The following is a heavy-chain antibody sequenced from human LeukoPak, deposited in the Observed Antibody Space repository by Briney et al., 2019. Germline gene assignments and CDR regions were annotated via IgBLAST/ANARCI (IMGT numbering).Heavy chain of an antibody. D-gene: IGHD6-13*01. CDR1: GFSLSDSY. CDR3: AGSSSSWPRFDY. Sequence: GGSLRLSCAASGFSLSDSYMSWIRQAPGQGLEWLSYIKSSDTSTFYADSVKGRFTISRDNAKNSLYLQMNSLRAEDTAVYYCAGSSSSWPRFDYWGQGTLFTVSS. V-gene: IGHV3-11*01. CDR2: IKSSDTST. J-gene: IGHJ4*02.